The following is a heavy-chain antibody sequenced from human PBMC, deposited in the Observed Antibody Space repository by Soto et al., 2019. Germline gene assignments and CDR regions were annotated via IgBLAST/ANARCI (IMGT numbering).Heavy chain of an antibody. Sequence: ASVKVSCKASGYTFTSYGISWVRQAPGQGLEWMGWISAYNGNTNYAQKLQGRVTMTTDTSTSTAYMELRSLRSDDTAVYYCARDPPTYYDILTGPQGFDYWGQGTLVTVS. CDR3: ARDPPTYYDILTGPQGFDY. D-gene: IGHD3-9*01. J-gene: IGHJ4*02. CDR1: GYTFTSYG. CDR2: ISAYNGNT. V-gene: IGHV1-18*01.